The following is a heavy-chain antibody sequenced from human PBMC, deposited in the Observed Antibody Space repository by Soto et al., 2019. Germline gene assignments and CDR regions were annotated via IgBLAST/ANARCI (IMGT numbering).Heavy chain of an antibody. V-gene: IGHV3-23*01. CDR1: GFTFSSYA. J-gene: IGHJ6*02. CDR3: AKDGGYSYGYSYYYYGMDV. CDR2: ISGSGGST. Sequence: VQLLESGGGLVQPGGSLRLSCAASGFTFSSYAMSWVRQAPGKGLEWVSAISGSGGSTYYADSVKGRFTISRDNSKNTLYLQMNSLRAEDTAVYYCAKDGGYSYGYSYYYYGMDVWGQGTTVTVSS. D-gene: IGHD5-18*01.